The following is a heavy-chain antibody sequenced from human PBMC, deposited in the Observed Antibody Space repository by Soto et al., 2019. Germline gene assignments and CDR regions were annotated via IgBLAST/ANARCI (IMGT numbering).Heavy chain of an antibody. CDR3: VRYDT. CDR2: IYNTGRT. CDR1: GGSISSIRFS. Sequence: SETLSLTCTVSGGSISSIRFSWGWVRQPPGKGLEWIGAIYNTGRTSCNPSLESRVTVSVDMSKNQFSLKMTSVTAADTAIYHCVRYDTWGHGILVTVSS. V-gene: IGHV4-39*01. J-gene: IGHJ5*01.